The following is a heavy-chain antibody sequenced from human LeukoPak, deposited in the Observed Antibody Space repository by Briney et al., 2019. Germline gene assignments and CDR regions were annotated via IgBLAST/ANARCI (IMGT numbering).Heavy chain of an antibody. J-gene: IGHJ6*03. CDR3: ARAYYYGSGRGRDYYYYYMDV. Sequence: SETLSLTCTVSGGSISSYYWSWIRQPPGKGLEWIGYIYYSGSTNYNPSLKSRVTISVDTSKNQFSLKLSSVTAADTAVYYCARAYYYGSGRGRDYYYYYMDVWGKGTTVTVSS. CDR2: IYYSGST. V-gene: IGHV4-59*01. CDR1: GGSISSYY. D-gene: IGHD3-10*01.